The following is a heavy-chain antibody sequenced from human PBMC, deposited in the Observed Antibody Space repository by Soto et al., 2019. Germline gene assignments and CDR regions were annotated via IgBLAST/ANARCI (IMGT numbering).Heavy chain of an antibody. D-gene: IGHD3-10*01. CDR3: ARDRADYYGSGSYFDP. CDR2: TYYRSKWYN. Sequence: QVQLQQSGPGLVKPSQTLSLTCAISGDSVSNNSAAWNWIRQSPSRGLEWLGRTYYRSKWYNYYAVSVKSRITINPDTSKIQFSLQLNSVTPDDTAVYYCARDRADYYGSGSYFDPWGQGTLVTVSS. V-gene: IGHV6-1*01. J-gene: IGHJ5*02. CDR1: GDSVSNNSAA.